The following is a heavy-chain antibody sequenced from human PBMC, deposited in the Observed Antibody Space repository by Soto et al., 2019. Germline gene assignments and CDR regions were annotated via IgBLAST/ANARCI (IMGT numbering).Heavy chain of an antibody. CDR1: GFAFSSYG. D-gene: IGHD3-10*01. Sequence: GGSLRLSCAASGFAFSSYGMHWVRQAPGKGLEWVAVISNDGSKEYYTDSVKGRFTISRDNSKNTQYLQMNSLRAEDTGVYYCKKDEGPYLPIDPWSQGILVTVSS. V-gene: IGHV3-30*18. CDR3: KKDEGPYLPIDP. J-gene: IGHJ5*02. CDR2: ISNDGSKE.